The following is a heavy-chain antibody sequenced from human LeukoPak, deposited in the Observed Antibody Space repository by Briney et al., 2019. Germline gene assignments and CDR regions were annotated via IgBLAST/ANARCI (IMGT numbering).Heavy chain of an antibody. D-gene: IGHD5-24*01. CDR3: ARSTGRDGFNRLYYFDY. Sequence: SETLSLTCTVSGGSISSYYWSWIQQPPGKGLEWIGYVYNSGSTNFNPSLKTRVTISLDTSKNQFSLKLSSVTAADTAVYHCARSTGRDGFNRLYYFDYWGQGALVTVSS. V-gene: IGHV4-59*12. CDR2: VYNSGST. J-gene: IGHJ4*02. CDR1: GGSISSYY.